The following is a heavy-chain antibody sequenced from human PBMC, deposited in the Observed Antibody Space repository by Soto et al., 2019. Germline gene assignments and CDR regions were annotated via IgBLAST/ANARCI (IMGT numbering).Heavy chain of an antibody. CDR3: ARDERVVPAATRYNWFDP. Sequence: ASVKVSCKASGYTFTIYGSSCVRKAPGQGLEWMGWISAYNGNTNYAQKLQGRVTMTTDTSTSTAYMELRSLRSDDTAVYYCARDERVVPAATRYNWFDPWGQGTLVTVSS. J-gene: IGHJ5*02. CDR1: GYTFTIYG. D-gene: IGHD2-2*01. CDR2: ISAYNGNT. V-gene: IGHV1-18*01.